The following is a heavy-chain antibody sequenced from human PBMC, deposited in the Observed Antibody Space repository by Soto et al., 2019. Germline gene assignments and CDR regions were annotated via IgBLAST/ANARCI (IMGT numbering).Heavy chain of an antibody. V-gene: IGHV4-59*01. CDR2: IYYSGST. CDR3: ARETDYALDY. D-gene: IGHD4-17*01. CDR1: GGSISSYY. J-gene: IGHJ4*02. Sequence: PSETLSLTCTVSGGSISSYYWSWIRQPPGKGPEWIGYIYYSGSTNYNPSLKSRVTISVDTSKNQFSLKLSSVTAADTAVYYCARETDYALDYWGQGTLVTVSS.